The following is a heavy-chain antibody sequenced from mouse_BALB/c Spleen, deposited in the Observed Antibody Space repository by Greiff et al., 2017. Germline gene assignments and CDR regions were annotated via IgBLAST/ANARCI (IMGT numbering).Heavy chain of an antibody. V-gene: IGHV1S56*01. CDR3: ARGGYGNYDYFDY. Sequence: QVQLQQSGPELVKPGASVRISCKASGYTFTSYYIHWVKQRPGQGLEWIGWIYPGNVNTKYNEKFKGKATLTADKSSSTAYMQLSSLTSEDSAVYFCARGGYGNYDYFDYWGQGTTLTVSS. CDR2: IYPGNVNT. D-gene: IGHD2-1*01. CDR1: GYTFTSYY. J-gene: IGHJ2*01.